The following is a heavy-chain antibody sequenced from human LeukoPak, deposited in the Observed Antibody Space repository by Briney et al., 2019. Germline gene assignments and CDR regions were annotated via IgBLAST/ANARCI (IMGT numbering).Heavy chain of an antibody. CDR2: INPNSGGT. V-gene: IGHV1-2*02. CDR1: GYTFTADY. D-gene: IGHD3-22*01. J-gene: IGHJ4*02. CDR3: ASVYYDGSGYYLAAFDY. Sequence: GASVDVSSMVSGYTFTADYMHWVRQAPGQGLEWMGWINPNSGGTNYAQKFQGRVTMTRDTSISTAYMELSRLRSDDTALYYCASVYYDGSGYYLAAFDYWGQGTLVTVSS.